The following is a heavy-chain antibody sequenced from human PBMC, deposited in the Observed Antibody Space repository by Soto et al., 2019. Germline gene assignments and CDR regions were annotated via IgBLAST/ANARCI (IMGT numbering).Heavy chain of an antibody. CDR2: IIPIFGTA. V-gene: IGHV1-69*12. CDR3: HYYDSSGYYYYYYGMDV. CDR1: GGTFSSYA. D-gene: IGHD3-22*01. J-gene: IGHJ6*02. Sequence: QVQLVQSGAEVKKPGSSVKVSCKASGGTFSSYAINWVRQAPGQGLEWMGGIIPIFGTANYAQKFQGRVTITADESTSTAYMELSSLRSEDTAVYYCHYYDSSGYYYYYYGMDVWGQGTTVTVSS.